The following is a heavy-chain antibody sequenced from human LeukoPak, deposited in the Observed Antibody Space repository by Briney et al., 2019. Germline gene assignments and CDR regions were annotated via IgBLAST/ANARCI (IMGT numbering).Heavy chain of an antibody. CDR2: ISSSSNTI. Sequence: GGSLRLSCAASGFTFSSYNMNWVRQAPGKGLEWVSYISSSSNTIYYADSVKGRFTISRDNANNSLYLQMNSLRAEDTAVYYCASGQVTVTTLYWGQGTLVTVSS. J-gene: IGHJ4*02. V-gene: IGHV3-48*01. CDR3: ASGQVTVTTLY. D-gene: IGHD4-17*01. CDR1: GFTFSSYN.